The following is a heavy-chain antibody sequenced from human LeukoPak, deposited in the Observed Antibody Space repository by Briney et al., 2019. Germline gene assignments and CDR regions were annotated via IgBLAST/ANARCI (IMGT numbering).Heavy chain of an antibody. V-gene: IGHV1-2*02. CDR2: INPNSGGT. D-gene: IGHD3-10*01. J-gene: IGHJ5*02. CDR3: AYMVQGVITPFDP. CDR1: GYTFTGYY. Sequence: ASVKVSCKASGYTFTGYYMHWVRQAPGQGLEWMGWINPNSGGTNYAQRFQGRVTMTRDTSISTAYMELSRLRSDDTAVYCCAYMVQGVITPFDPWGQGTLVIVSS.